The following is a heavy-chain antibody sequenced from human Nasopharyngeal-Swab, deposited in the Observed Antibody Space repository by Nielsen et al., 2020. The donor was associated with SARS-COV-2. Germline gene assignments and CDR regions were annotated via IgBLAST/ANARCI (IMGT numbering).Heavy chain of an antibody. V-gene: IGHV3-43*02. Sequence: GESLKIPCAASGFTFRSYAMHWVRQTPGKGLEWVSLISGDGDSAYYADSIKGRFTISRDNRKNSLYLQMNSLRPEDTALYYCAILVAARDFDYWGQGTLVAVSS. CDR1: GFTFRSYA. J-gene: IGHJ4*02. CDR3: AILVAARDFDY. CDR2: ISGDGDSA. D-gene: IGHD6-6*01.